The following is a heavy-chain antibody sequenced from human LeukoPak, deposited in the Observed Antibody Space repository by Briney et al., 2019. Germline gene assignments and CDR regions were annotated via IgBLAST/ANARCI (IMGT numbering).Heavy chain of an antibody. V-gene: IGHV3-48*03. CDR3: ARQRLAQFDY. CDR1: GFTFSSYE. CDR2: ISSSGSTI. J-gene: IGHJ4*02. D-gene: IGHD6-25*01. Sequence: GGSLRLSCAASGFTFSSYEMNWVRQAPGKGLEWVSYISSSGSTIYYADSVKGRFTISRDNAKNSLYLQMNSRRAEDTAVYYCARQRLAQFDYWGQGTLVTVSS.